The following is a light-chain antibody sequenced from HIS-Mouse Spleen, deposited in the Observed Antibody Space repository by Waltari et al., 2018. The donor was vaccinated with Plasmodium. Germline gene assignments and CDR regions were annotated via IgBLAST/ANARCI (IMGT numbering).Light chain of an antibody. J-gene: IGLJ3*02. CDR3: YSAADNNQV. CDR1: VLAKKY. V-gene: IGLV3-27*01. CDR2: KDS. Sequence: SYELTQPSSVSVSPGQTARITCSGDVLAKKYARWFQQKPGQAPALGIYKDSERPSGIPERFSGSSSGTTVTLTISGAQVEDEADYYCYSAADNNQVFGGGTKLTVL.